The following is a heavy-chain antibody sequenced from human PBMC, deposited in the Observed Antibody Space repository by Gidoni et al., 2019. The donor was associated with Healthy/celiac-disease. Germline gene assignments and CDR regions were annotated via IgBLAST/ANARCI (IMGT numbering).Heavy chain of an antibody. D-gene: IGHD4-4*01. V-gene: IGHV3-66*01. CDR3: ARVGTVTHYGMDV. J-gene: IGHJ6*02. CDR2: IYSGGST. Sequence: EVQLVESGGGLVQPGGSLRLSCAASGFTVSSNYMSWVRQAPGKGLEWVSVIYSGGSTYYADSVKGRFTISRDNSKNTLYLQMNSLRAEDTAVYYCARVGTVTHYGMDVWGQGTTVTVSS. CDR1: GFTVSSNY.